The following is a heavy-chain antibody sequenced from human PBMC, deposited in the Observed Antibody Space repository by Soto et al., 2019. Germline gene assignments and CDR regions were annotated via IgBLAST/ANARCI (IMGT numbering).Heavy chain of an antibody. D-gene: IGHD2-8*01. Sequence: ASVKGSCKASGGTFSSYAISWLRQAPGQGLEWMGGIIPIFGTANYAQKFQGRVTITADESTSTAYMELSSLRSEDTAVYYCARDSVKDIVLMATYYYGMDVWGQGTTVTVSS. CDR3: ARDSVKDIVLMATYYYGMDV. J-gene: IGHJ6*02. V-gene: IGHV1-69*13. CDR2: IIPIFGTA. CDR1: GGTFSSYA.